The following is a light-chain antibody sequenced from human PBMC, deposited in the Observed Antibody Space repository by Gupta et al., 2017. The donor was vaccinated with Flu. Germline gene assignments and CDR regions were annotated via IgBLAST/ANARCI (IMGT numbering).Light chain of an antibody. V-gene: IGLV2-14*01. CDR3: SSCTSSSTPV. CDR1: SSDIGSYNY. CDR2: DVT. J-gene: IGLJ2*01. Sequence: QSALTQPASVSGSPGQSITISCTGTSSDIGSYNYVSWYQQHPGKAPKLLIYDVTNRPSGVSNRFSGSKSGDTASLTISGLQAEDEADYYCSSCTSSSTPVFGGGTKLTVL.